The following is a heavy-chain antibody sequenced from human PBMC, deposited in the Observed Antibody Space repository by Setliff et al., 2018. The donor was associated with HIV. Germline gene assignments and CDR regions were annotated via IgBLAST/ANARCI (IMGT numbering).Heavy chain of an antibody. CDR3: ARDLPGYYSHSSGPR. Sequence: PGESLRLSCAASGFIFSTYAMHWVRQAPGKGLEWVAVISYDGSNKYYADSVKGRFTISRDNSKNTVYLQMNSLRPEDTAVYYCARDLPGYYSHSSGPRWGQGTLVTVSS. CDR2: ISYDGSNK. V-gene: IGHV3-30*01. D-gene: IGHD3-22*01. CDR1: GFIFSTYA. J-gene: IGHJ4*02.